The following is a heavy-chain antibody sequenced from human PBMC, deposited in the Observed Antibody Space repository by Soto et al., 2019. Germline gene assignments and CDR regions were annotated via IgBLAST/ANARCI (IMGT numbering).Heavy chain of an antibody. Sequence: ASVKVSCKASGYTFTGYGISWVRQAPGQGLEWMGWISAYNGDTNYAQKIQGRVTMTTDTSTTTAYMELRSLRSDDTAVYYCARGGDIAVPVAATLSGVDVWGQGNTVTVSS. D-gene: IGHD2-15*01. V-gene: IGHV1-18*04. CDR3: ARGGDIAVPVAATLSGVDV. CDR1: GYTFTGYG. J-gene: IGHJ6*02. CDR2: ISAYNGDT.